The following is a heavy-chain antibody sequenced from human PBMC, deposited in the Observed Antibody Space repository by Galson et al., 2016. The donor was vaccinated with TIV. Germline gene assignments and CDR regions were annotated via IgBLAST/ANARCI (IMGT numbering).Heavy chain of an antibody. V-gene: IGHV1-18*04. J-gene: IGHJ5*02. D-gene: IGHD2-15*01. CDR3: ARVPGTQVIASTGCWFDP. Sequence: SVKVSCKASGYTFSNYGINWVRHAPGQGLEWMGWISPYRGETNYPQKLRGRVTLTTDKSTSTSYMELMSLISDDTAIYFCARVPGTQVIASTGCWFDPWGQGTLVTVSS. CDR2: ISPYRGET. CDR1: GYTFSNYG.